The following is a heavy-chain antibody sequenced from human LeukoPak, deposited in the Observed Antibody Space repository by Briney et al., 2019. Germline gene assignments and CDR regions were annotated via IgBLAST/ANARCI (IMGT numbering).Heavy chain of an antibody. Sequence: WASVKVSCKASGYTFTSYDINWVRQATGQGLEWMGWMNPNSGNTGYAQKFQGRVTMTRSTSISTAYMELSSLRSEDTAVYYCARGTYCSGGSCYSNWFDPWGQGTLVTVSS. CDR3: ARGTYCSGGSCYSNWFDP. V-gene: IGHV1-8*01. CDR2: MNPNSGNT. D-gene: IGHD2-15*01. J-gene: IGHJ5*02. CDR1: GYTFTSYD.